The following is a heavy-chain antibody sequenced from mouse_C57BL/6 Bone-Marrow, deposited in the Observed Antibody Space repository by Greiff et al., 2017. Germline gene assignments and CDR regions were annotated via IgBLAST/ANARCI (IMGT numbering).Heavy chain of an antibody. J-gene: IGHJ2*01. D-gene: IGHD2-1*01. V-gene: IGHV1-22*01. CDR1: GYTFTDYN. CDR3: ARPVYYGNLYYFDY. Sequence: EVQLQQSGPELVKPGASVKLSCTASGYTFTDYNMHWVKQSHGKSLEWIGYINPNNGGTSYNQKFKGKATLTVNKSSSTAYMELRSLTSEDFAVYYCARPVYYGNLYYFDYWGQGTTLTVSS. CDR2: INPNNGGT.